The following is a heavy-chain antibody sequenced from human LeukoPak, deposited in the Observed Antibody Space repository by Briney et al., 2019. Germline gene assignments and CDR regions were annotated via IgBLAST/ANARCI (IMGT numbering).Heavy chain of an antibody. J-gene: IGHJ4*02. Sequence: GGSVRLFCAASGFTVSSNYMSWVREAPGKGLEWVSVIYSGGSTYYADSVKGRFTISGDNSRNTLFLQMNSLRAEDTALYYCAKDRSPYGDYEYDYWGQGTLVTVSS. CDR1: GFTVSSNY. CDR3: AKDRSPYGDYEYDY. D-gene: IGHD4-17*01. V-gene: IGHV3-53*05. CDR2: IYSGGST.